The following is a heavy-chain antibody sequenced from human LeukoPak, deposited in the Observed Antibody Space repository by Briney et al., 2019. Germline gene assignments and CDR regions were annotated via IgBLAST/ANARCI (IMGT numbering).Heavy chain of an antibody. V-gene: IGHV1-69*06. D-gene: IGHD6-13*01. CDR2: IIPIFGTT. J-gene: IGHJ6*03. CDR3: ARVVGLTGYSSSWYSGYYYYMDV. CDR1: GGTFSSYA. Sequence: SVKFSCKASGGTFSSYAISWVRQAPGQGLEWMGGIIPIFGTTNYAQKFQDRVTITADKSTSTAYMELSSLRSEDTAVYYCARVVGLTGYSSSWYSGYYYYMDVWGKGTTVTVSS.